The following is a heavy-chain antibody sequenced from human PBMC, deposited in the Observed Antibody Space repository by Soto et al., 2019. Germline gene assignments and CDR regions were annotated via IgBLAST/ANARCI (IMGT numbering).Heavy chain of an antibody. CDR3: ARGISSSWYFDY. V-gene: IGHV4-31*03. CDR1: GGSISRGVYY. CDR2: IYYSGST. D-gene: IGHD6-13*01. Sequence: SETLSLTCTVSGGSISRGVYYWSWIRQHPGKGLEWIGYIYYSGSTYYNPSLKSRVTISVDTSKNQFSLKLSSVTAADTAVYYCARGISSSWYFDYWGQGTLVTVSS. J-gene: IGHJ4*02.